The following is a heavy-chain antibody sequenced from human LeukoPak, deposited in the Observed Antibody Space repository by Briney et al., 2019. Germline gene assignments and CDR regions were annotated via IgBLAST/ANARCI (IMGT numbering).Heavy chain of an antibody. D-gene: IGHD3-10*01. CDR2: IYSGGST. Sequence: GGSLRLSCAASGFTVSSNYMSWVPQAPGKGLEWVSVIYSGGSTYYADSVKGRFTISRDNSKNTLYLQMNSLRAEDTAVYYCASPSSGSFPFFSFDYWGQGTLVTVSS. V-gene: IGHV3-66*01. CDR1: GFTVSSNY. CDR3: ASPSSGSFPFFSFDY. J-gene: IGHJ4*02.